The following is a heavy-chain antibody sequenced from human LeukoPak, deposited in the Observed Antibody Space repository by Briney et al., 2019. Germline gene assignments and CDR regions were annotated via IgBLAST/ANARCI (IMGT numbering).Heavy chain of an antibody. D-gene: IGHD3-10*01. V-gene: IGHV1-69*13. CDR3: ARVPLDRNYYACGYFDY. J-gene: IGHJ4*02. CDR1: GGTLSSYA. CDR2: IIPIFGTA. Sequence: GASVRVSCKASGGTLSSYAISWVRQAPGQGLEWMGGIIPIFGTANYAQKFQGRVTITADESTSTAYMELSSLRSEDTAVYYCARVPLDRNYYACGYFDYWGQGTLVTVSS.